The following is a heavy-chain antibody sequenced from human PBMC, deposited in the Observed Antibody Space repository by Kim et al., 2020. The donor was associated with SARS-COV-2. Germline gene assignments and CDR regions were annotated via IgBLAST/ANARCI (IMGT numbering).Heavy chain of an antibody. Sequence: SETLSLTCTVSGDSISGHYWSWIRQPPGKGLEWIGYIYYSGSTNYNPSLKSRVTISVDTSKNQFSLKLSSVTSADTAVYYCARQTCFSCSCYELAWGQGT. J-gene: IGHJ4*02. D-gene: IGHD2-15*01. V-gene: IGHV4-59*08. CDR1: GDSISGHY. CDR3: ARQTCFSCSCYELA. CDR2: IYYSGST.